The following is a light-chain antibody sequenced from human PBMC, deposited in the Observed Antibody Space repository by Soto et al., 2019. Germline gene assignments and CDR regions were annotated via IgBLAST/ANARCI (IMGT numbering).Light chain of an antibody. V-gene: IGKV3-15*01. CDR3: HQYNHWLTWT. J-gene: IGKJ1*01. Sequence: EIVMTQSPATLSLSPGQRATLSCRASQSVSSKLAWYQQRPGQAPRLLIYSASTRATGIPARFSGSGSGTEFTLPISSLQSEDFAVYYCHQYNHWLTWTFGQGTKVDIK. CDR1: QSVSSK. CDR2: SAS.